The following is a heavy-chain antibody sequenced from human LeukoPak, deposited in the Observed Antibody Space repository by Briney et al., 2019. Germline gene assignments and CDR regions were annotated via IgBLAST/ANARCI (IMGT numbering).Heavy chain of an antibody. CDR1: GYTLTELS. Sequence: ASVKVSCKVSGYTLTELSMHWVRQAPGKGLEWMGGFDPEDGETIYAQKFQGRVTMTEDTSTDTAYMELSSLRSEDTAVYYCATCRITIFGVVNCYFDYWGQGTLVTVSS. V-gene: IGHV1-24*01. CDR2: FDPEDGET. CDR3: ATCRITIFGVVNCYFDY. J-gene: IGHJ4*02. D-gene: IGHD3-3*01.